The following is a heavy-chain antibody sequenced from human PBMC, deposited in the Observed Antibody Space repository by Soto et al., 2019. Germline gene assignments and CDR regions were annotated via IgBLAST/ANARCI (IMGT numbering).Heavy chain of an antibody. CDR1: GYGFRNYG. Sequence: QVQLVQSGAEVKRPGASVKVACKTSGYGFRNYGISWVRQAPGQGLEWMGWISTYSGDTDYAQMFQDRIAMTPDTSTSTVHMELRSLTLGDTDVYYCARGWDYTDYYGDYWGQGTLVTVSS. CDR2: ISTYSGDT. D-gene: IGHD1-26*01. CDR3: ARGWDYTDYYGDY. J-gene: IGHJ4*02. V-gene: IGHV1-18*01.